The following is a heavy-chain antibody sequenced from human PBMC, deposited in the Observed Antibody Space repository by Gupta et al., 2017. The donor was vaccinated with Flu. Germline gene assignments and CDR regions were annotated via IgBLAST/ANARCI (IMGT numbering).Heavy chain of an antibody. J-gene: IGHJ4*02. D-gene: IGHD4-17*01. V-gene: IGHV1-69*06. CDR2: IIPMFDRA. Sequence: QAQLVQSGAEVKKPGSSVKVSCKASGGTFSNSAINWVRQAPGQGLEWMGGIIPMFDRANYAQKFQGRVTITADKSTTTAYMELTNLRSEDTAVYYCSKISPLDYGDYGVDDWGQGTLVTVSS. CDR3: SKISPLDYGDYGVDD. CDR1: GGTFSNSA.